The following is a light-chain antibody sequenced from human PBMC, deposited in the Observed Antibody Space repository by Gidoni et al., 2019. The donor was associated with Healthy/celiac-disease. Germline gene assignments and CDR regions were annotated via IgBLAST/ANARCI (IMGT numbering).Light chain of an antibody. Sequence: DIGLKQSPGTLSLSPGARATLSCRASQSVSSSYLAWSQQKPGQAPRLLIYGASSRATGTPDRFSGSGSGTDFTLTISRLETEDFAVYYCQQYGSSLLYTFXQXTKLEIK. CDR1: QSVSSSY. V-gene: IGKV3-20*01. J-gene: IGKJ2*01. CDR3: QQYGSSLLYT. CDR2: GAS.